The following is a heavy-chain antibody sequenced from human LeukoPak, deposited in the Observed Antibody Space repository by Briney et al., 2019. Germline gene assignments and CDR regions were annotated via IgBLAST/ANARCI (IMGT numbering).Heavy chain of an antibody. V-gene: IGHV3-23*01. CDR3: AKHRFESGGYHSTD. J-gene: IGHJ4*02. CDR1: GFTFSSYA. D-gene: IGHD3-22*01. Sequence: GGSLRLSCAASGFTFSSYAMSWVRQAPGKGLAWVSTISGGSGSTYCADSVKGRFTISRDNSRNTLYLQMNSLRDEDTAVYYCAKHRFESGGYHSTDWGQGTLVTVSS. CDR2: ISGGSGST.